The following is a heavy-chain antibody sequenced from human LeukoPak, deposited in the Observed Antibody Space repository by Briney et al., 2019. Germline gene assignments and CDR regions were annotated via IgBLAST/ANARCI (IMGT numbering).Heavy chain of an antibody. V-gene: IGHV4-4*07. J-gene: IGHJ3*02. CDR1: GGSISSYY. CDR2: IYTSGST. CDR3: ARGHCGSGSYYSGAFDI. Sequence: SETLSLTCTVSGGSISSYYWSWIRQPAGKGLEWIGRIYTSGSTNYNPSLKSRVTMSVDTSKNQFSLKLGSVTAADTAVYYCARGHCGSGSYYSGAFDIWGQGTMVTVSS. D-gene: IGHD3-10*01.